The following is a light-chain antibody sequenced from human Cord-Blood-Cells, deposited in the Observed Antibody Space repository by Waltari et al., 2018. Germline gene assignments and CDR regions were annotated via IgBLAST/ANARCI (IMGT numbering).Light chain of an antibody. Sequence: DIQMTQSPSSLSASVGDRVTITCRARQSISTYLNWYQQKPGKAPKLLIYAASSLQSGFPSRFSGSGSVTDFTLTISSLQHEDFATYYCQQSYSTPYTFGQGTKLEIK. V-gene: IGKV1-39*01. CDR1: QSISTY. J-gene: IGKJ2*01. CDR2: AAS. CDR3: QQSYSTPYT.